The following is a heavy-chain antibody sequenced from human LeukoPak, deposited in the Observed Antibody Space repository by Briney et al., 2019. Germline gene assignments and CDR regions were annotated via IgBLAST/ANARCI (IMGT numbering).Heavy chain of an antibody. CDR3: AREIQAPGKTHDY. CDR2: ISSSGSTI. Sequence: SGGSLRLSCAASGFTFSDYYMSWIRQAPGKGLEWVSYISSSGSTIYYADSVKGRFTISRDNAKNSLYLQMNSLRAEDTALYYCAREIQAPGKTHDYWGQGTLVTVSS. CDR1: GFTFSDYY. V-gene: IGHV3-11*01. J-gene: IGHJ4*02.